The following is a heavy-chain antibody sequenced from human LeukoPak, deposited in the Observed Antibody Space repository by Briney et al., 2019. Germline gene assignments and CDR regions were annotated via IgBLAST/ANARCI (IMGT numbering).Heavy chain of an antibody. CDR2: IWYDGSNK. CDR3: ARSPWSKLPPDYFDY. CDR1: GFTFSSYG. Sequence: GGSLRLSCAASGFTFSSYGMHWVRQAPGKGLEWVAVIWYDGSNKYYADSVKGRFTISRDNSKNTLYLQMNSLRAEDTAVYYCARSPWSKLPPDYFDYWGQGTLVTVSS. D-gene: IGHD1-26*01. J-gene: IGHJ4*02. V-gene: IGHV3-33*01.